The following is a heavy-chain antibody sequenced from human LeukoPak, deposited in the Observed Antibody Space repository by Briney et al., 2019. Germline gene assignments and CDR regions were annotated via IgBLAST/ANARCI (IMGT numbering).Heavy chain of an antibody. CDR2: INTGSDSI. Sequence: PGGSLRLSCAASGFTFSSYGMNWVRQAPGKGLEWVSYINTGSDSIYYADSVKGRFTISRDNAKNSLFLQMNSLRAEDTAVYYCARDKGVEESPDYWGQGTLVTVSS. V-gene: IGHV3-48*04. CDR3: ARDKGVEESPDY. D-gene: IGHD2-8*01. CDR1: GFTFSSYG. J-gene: IGHJ4*02.